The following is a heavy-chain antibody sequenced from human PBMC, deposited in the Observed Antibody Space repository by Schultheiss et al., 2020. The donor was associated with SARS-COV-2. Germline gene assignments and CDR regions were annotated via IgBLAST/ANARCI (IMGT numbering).Heavy chain of an antibody. CDR3: AKRAAEYQLLYVDY. CDR1: GYTFTSYG. V-gene: IGHV1-18*01. J-gene: IGHJ4*02. CDR2: ISAYNGNT. Sequence: ASVKVSCKASGYTFTSYGISWVRQAPGQGLEWMGWISAYNGNTNYAQKLQGRVNMTTDTSTSTAYMELRSLRSDDTAVYYCAKRAAEYQLLYVDYWGQGTLVTVSS. D-gene: IGHD2-2*01.